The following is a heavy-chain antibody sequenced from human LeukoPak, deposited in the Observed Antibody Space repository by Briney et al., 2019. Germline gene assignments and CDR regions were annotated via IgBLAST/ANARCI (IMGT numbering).Heavy chain of an antibody. J-gene: IGHJ6*02. CDR1: GYTFTSYG. CDR2: ISAYSGNT. V-gene: IGHV1-18*01. CDR3: AKGPYSGYDSFCYYGMDV. D-gene: IGHD5-12*01. Sequence: ASVKVSCKASGYTFTSYGISWVRQAPGQGLEWMGWISAYSGNTNHAQKLQGRVTMTTDTSTSTAYMELRSLRSDDTAVYYCAKGPYSGYDSFCYYGMDVWGQGTTVTVSS.